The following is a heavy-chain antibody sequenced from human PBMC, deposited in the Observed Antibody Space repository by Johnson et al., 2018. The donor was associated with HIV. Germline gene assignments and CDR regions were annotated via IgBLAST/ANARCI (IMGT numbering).Heavy chain of an antibody. D-gene: IGHD6-25*01. J-gene: IGHJ3*02. Sequence: LLVESGGGVVRQGGSLRLSCAASGFIFEDYAMHWVRQAPGQGLEWVSGVSWNSGSIGSADSVEGRFTTSRDNSKNMRYLQMNSLRAEDTAVYYCAKDKRQTAIPQRAFDICGQGTMVTVSS. CDR2: VSWNSGSI. CDR1: GFIFEDYA. V-gene: IGHV3-9*01. CDR3: AKDKRQTAIPQRAFDI.